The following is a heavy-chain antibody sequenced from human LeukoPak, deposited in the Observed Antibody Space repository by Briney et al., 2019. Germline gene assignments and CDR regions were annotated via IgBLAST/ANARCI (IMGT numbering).Heavy chain of an antibody. D-gene: IGHD3/OR15-3a*01. V-gene: IGHV3-23*01. CDR2: ISDSGGST. CDR1: GLTLSNYG. CDR3: AKRGVVIRVILVGFHKEAYYFES. J-gene: IGHJ4*02. Sequence: PGGSLRLSCAVSGLTLSNYGMSWVRQAPGKGLEWVAGISDSGGSTNYADSVKGRFTISRDNPKNTLYLQMNSLRAEDTAVYFCAKRGVVIRVILVGFHKEAYYFESWGQGALVTVSS.